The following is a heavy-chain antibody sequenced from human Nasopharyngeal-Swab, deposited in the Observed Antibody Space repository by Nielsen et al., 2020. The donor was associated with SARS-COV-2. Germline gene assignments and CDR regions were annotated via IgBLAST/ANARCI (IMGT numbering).Heavy chain of an antibody. CDR1: GGTYSIYA. CDR3: ARMHCGGDCYSRGEDAFDL. CDR2: TIPIFGTS. Sequence: SVKVSCKASGGTYSIYAISWVRQAPGHGPEWMGGTIPIFGTSNYAQKFQGRVTITADEFTSTAYMELSSLRSVDTAVYYCARMHCGGDCYSRGEDAFDLWGQGTLVTVSS. D-gene: IGHD2-21*02. J-gene: IGHJ3*01. V-gene: IGHV1-69*13.